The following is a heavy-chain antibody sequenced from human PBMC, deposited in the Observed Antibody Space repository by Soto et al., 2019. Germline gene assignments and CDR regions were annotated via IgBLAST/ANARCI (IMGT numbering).Heavy chain of an antibody. CDR3: ARYYYDSSGYHPFDY. CDR2: INHSGST. V-gene: IGHV4-34*01. D-gene: IGHD3-22*01. Sequence: SETLSLTCAVYGGSFSGYYWSWIRQPPGKGLEWIGEINHSGSTNYNPSLKSRVTISVDTSKNQFSLKLSSVTAAYTAVYYCARYYYDSSGYHPFDYWGQGTLVTVSS. J-gene: IGHJ4*02. CDR1: GGSFSGYY.